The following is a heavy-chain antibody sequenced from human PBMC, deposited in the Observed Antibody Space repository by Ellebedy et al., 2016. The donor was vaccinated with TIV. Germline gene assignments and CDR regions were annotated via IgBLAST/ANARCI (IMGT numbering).Heavy chain of an antibody. J-gene: IGHJ4*02. CDR2: ISSSGSTI. CDR3: ARVGYSYGRHFDY. D-gene: IGHD5-18*01. V-gene: IGHV3-48*03. CDR1: GFTFSSHE. Sequence: GESLKISCAASGFTFSSHEMNWVRQAPGKGLEWVSYISSSGSTIYYADSAKCRFTISRDNAKNSLYLQMNSLRAEDTAVYYCARVGYSYGRHFDYWGQGTLVTVSS.